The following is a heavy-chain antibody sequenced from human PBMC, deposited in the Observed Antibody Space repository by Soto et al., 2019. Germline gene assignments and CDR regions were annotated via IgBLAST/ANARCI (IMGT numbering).Heavy chain of an antibody. V-gene: IGHV3-21*01. CDR2: ISSSSSYI. D-gene: IGHD3-3*01. CDR3: ARDAPPYDTYYDFWSGYYVGFGDYYYYGMDV. Sequence: GSLRLSSAASGLTFSSYSMNWVRQAPGKGLEWVSSISSSSSYIYYADSVKGRLTISRDNAKNSLYLQMNSLRAEDTAVYYCARDAPPYDTYYDFWSGYYVGFGDYYYYGMDVWGQGTTVTVSS. CDR1: GLTFSSYS. J-gene: IGHJ6*02.